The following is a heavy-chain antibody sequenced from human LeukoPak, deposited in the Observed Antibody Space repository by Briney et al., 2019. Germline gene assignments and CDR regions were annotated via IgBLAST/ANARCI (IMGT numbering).Heavy chain of an antibody. Sequence: ASVKVSCKASGGTFSSYAISWVRQAPGQGLEWMGRIIPILGIANYAQKFQGRVTITADKSTSTAYVELSSLRSEDTAVYYCARDAEYSSSSWVYWGQGTLVTVSS. J-gene: IGHJ4*02. V-gene: IGHV1-69*04. CDR2: IIPILGIA. CDR1: GGTFSSYA. D-gene: IGHD6-6*01. CDR3: ARDAEYSSSSWVY.